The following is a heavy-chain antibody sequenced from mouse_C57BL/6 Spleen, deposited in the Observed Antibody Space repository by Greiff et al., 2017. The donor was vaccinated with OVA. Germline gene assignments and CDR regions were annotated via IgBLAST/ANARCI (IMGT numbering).Heavy chain of an antibody. J-gene: IGHJ2*01. CDR3: AKGLTTVVGYYFDY. CDR1: GYAFSSSW. CDR2: IYPGDGDT. Sequence: VQLVESGPELVKPGASVKISCKASGYAFSSSWMNWVKQRPGKGLEWIGRIYPGDGDTNYNGKFKGKATLTADKSSSTAYMQLSSLTSEDSAVYFCAKGLTTVVGYYFDYWGQGTTLTVSS. V-gene: IGHV1-82*01. D-gene: IGHD1-1*01.